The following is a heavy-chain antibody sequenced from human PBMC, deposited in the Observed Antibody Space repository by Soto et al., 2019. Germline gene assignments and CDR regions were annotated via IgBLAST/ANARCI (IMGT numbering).Heavy chain of an antibody. CDR1: GFTFSSYS. J-gene: IGHJ5*02. Sequence: GGSLRLSCAASGFTFSSYSMNWVRQAPGKGLGWVSSISSSSSYIYYADSVKGRFTISRDNAKNSLYLQMNSLRAEDTAVYYCARNDELNWFDPWGQGTLVTVSS. CDR2: ISSSSSYI. V-gene: IGHV3-21*01. CDR3: ARNDELNWFDP. D-gene: IGHD1-7*01.